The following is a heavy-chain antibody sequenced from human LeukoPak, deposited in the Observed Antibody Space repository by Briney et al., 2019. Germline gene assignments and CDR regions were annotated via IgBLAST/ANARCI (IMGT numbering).Heavy chain of an antibody. CDR2: INHSGST. CDR1: GGSFSGYY. V-gene: IGHV4-34*01. D-gene: IGHD1-26*01. CDR3: ARGGGSGSYSHFDY. J-gene: IGHJ4*02. Sequence: SETLSLTCAVYGGSFSGYYWSWIRQPPGKGLEWIGEINHSGSTNYNPSLKSRVTISVDTSKNQFSLKLSSVTAADTAVYYCARGGGSGSYSHFDYWGQGTLVTVSS.